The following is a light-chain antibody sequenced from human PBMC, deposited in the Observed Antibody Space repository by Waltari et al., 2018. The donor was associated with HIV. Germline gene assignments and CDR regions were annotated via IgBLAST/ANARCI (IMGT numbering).Light chain of an antibody. CDR3: QSYDSSLSGSSV. CDR2: GRS. CDR1: SSNIGAGYD. Sequence: QSVLTQPPSVSGAPGQRVTISCTGSSSNIGAGYDVHWYQQLPGTAPKLLISGRSSRPSGRPDRFAGPKSGTSASLALTGLQAEDEADYYCQSYDSSLSGSSVFGTGTKVTVL. V-gene: IGLV1-40*01. J-gene: IGLJ1*01.